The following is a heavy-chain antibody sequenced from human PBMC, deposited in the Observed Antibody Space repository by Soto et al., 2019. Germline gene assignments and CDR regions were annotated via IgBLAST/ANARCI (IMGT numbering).Heavy chain of an antibody. D-gene: IGHD6-6*01. Sequence: PSETLSLTCAVYGGSFSGYYWRWTRQPPGKGLEWIAEINHTGSTNYNPSLKSRVTISVDTSKDQFSLILSSVTAAETAVYYCARREYIRSAAEEYWGQGTLVTVSS. CDR1: GGSFSGYY. V-gene: IGHV4-34*01. CDR3: ARREYIRSAAEEY. J-gene: IGHJ4*02. CDR2: INHTGST.